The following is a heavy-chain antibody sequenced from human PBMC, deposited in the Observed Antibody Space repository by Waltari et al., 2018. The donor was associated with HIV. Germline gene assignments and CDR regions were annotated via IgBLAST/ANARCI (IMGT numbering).Heavy chain of an antibody. J-gene: IGHJ2*01. CDR2: LVPILGIS. D-gene: IGHD2-2*01. Sequence: QVQLVQSGAEVKKPGSSVKVSCKASGGTFSSYAGNWLRQAPGQGPGWMGRLVPILGISNSAQRFQGRVTITADKSTTTAYMELSSLRSEDTAVYYCARDRGAPVLSYESYWYFDLWGRGTLVTVSS. CDR3: ARDRGAPVLSYESYWYFDL. V-gene: IGHV1-69*04. CDR1: GGTFSSYA.